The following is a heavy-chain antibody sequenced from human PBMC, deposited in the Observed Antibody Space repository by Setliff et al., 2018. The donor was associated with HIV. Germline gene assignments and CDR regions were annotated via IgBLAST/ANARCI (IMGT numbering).Heavy chain of an antibody. V-gene: IGHV4-61*09. J-gene: IGHJ4*02. CDR3: ARRVDIVVVPAAPLFDY. D-gene: IGHD2-2*01. CDR1: GGSISSGSYY. Sequence: SETLSLTCTVSGGSISSGSYYWSWIRQPAGKGLEWIGHIYTSGSTNHNTSLKSRVTISIDTSKNQFSLKLSSVTAADTAVYYCARRVDIVVVPAAPLFDYWGQGTLVTVSS. CDR2: IYTSGST.